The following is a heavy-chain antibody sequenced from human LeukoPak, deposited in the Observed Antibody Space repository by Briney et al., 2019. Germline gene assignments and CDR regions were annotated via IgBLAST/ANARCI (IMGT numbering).Heavy chain of an antibody. CDR2: IYPGDSDT. J-gene: IGHJ4*02. V-gene: IGHV5-51*01. D-gene: IGHD6-19*01. CDR1: GYSFTSYW. Sequence: GESLQISCKGSGYSFTSYWIGWVRQMPGKGPEWMGIIYPGDSDTRYSPSFQGQVTISADKSISTAYLQWSSLKASDTAMYYCARPIAVAGTVAFDYWGQGTLVTVSS. CDR3: ARPIAVAGTVAFDY.